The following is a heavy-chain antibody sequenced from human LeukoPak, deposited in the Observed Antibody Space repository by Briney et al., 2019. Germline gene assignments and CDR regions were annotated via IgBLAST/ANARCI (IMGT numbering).Heavy chain of an antibody. V-gene: IGHV1-3*01. J-gene: IGHJ2*01. CDR1: GYTFTSYA. D-gene: IGHD3-10*01. CDR2: INAGNGNT. CDR3: ARDQWFGESNWYFDL. Sequence: ASVKVSCKASGYTFTSYAMRWVRLAPGQRLEWMGWINAGNGNTKYSQKFQGRVTITRDTSASTAYMELSSLRSEDTAVYYCARDQWFGESNWYFDLWGRGTLFTVSS.